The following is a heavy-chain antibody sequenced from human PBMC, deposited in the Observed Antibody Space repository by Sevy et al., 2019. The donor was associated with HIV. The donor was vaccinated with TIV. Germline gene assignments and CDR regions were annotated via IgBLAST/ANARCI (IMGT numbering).Heavy chain of an antibody. CDR2: INWFGTII. V-gene: IGHV3-9*01. Sequence: GGSLRLSCIASGFNFNDYAMHWVRQVPGKGLEWVSGINWFGTIIGFGDSVKGRFTISRENARKSVYLEMNSLSPDDTALYYCAKDLVQWWTLNFYYYGMDFWGQGTTVTVSS. D-gene: IGHD2-15*01. CDR3: AKDLVQWWTLNFYYYGMDF. CDR1: GFNFNDYA. J-gene: IGHJ6*02.